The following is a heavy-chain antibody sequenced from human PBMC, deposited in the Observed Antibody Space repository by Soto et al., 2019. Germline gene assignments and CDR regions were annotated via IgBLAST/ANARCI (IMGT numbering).Heavy chain of an antibody. V-gene: IGHV1-2*04. CDR3: ARGLHSSSWYANSGNWFDP. CDR1: GYTFTGYY. CDR2: INPNSGGT. D-gene: IGHD6-13*01. J-gene: IGHJ5*02. Sequence: ASVKVSCKASGYTFTGYYMHWVRQAPGQGLEWMGWINPNSGGTNYAQKFQGWVTMTRDTSISTAYMELSRLRSDDTAVYYCARGLHSSSWYANSGNWFDPWGQGTLVTVSS.